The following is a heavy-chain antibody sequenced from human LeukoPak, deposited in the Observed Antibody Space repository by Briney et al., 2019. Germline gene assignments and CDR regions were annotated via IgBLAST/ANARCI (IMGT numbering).Heavy chain of an antibody. D-gene: IGHD3-22*01. Sequence: GESLKISCKGSGYTFTSYWIGWVRQMPGKGLEWMGIIYPGDFDTRYSPSFQGQVTISADKSITTAYLQWSSLKASDTAMYYCARPYRYYYDSSGYYDWGQGTLVTVSS. V-gene: IGHV5-51*01. CDR1: GYTFTSYW. CDR2: IYPGDFDT. J-gene: IGHJ4*02. CDR3: ARPYRYYYDSSGYYD.